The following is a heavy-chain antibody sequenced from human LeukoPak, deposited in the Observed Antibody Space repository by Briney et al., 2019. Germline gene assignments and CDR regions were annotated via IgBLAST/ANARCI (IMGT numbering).Heavy chain of an antibody. CDR3: ARDQGGTYYPDY. J-gene: IGHJ4*02. V-gene: IGHV1-18*01. D-gene: IGHD1-26*01. CDR2: ISAYNGNT. CDR1: GYTFIIYG. Sequence: ASVKVSCKASGYTFIIYGISWVRQAPGQGLEWMGRISAYNGNTNYAQKLQGRVTMTTDTSTSTAYMELRSLRSDDTAVYYCARDQGGTYYPDYWGQGTLVTVSS.